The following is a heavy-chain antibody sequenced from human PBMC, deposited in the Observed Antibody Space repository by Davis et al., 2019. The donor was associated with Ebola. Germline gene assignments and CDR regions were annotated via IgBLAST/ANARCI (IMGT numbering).Heavy chain of an antibody. D-gene: IGHD1-26*01. CDR3: ARDLGLEVGRYYYGMDV. CDR1: GFTFSSYS. CDR2: ISSSSSYI. J-gene: IGHJ6*04. Sequence: GGSLRLSCAASGFTFSSYSMNWVRQAPGKGLEWVSSISSSSSYIYYADSVKGRFTISRDNAKNSLYLQMNSLRAEDTAVYYCARDLGLEVGRYYYGMDVWGKGTTVTVSS. V-gene: IGHV3-21*01.